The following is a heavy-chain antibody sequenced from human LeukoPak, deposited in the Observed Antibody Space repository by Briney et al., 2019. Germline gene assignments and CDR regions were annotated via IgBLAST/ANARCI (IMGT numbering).Heavy chain of an antibody. Sequence: ASVKVSCKASGYTFTSYGISWVRQAPGQGLEWMGWINPNSGGTNYAQKFQGRVTMTRDTSISTAYMELSRLRSDDTAVYYCARDIKPGAVRWDSTRTKYYYYYGMDVWGQGTTVTVSS. V-gene: IGHV1-2*02. D-gene: IGHD1-14*01. CDR1: GYTFTSYG. CDR3: ARDIKPGAVRWDSTRTKYYYYYGMDV. CDR2: INPNSGGT. J-gene: IGHJ6*02.